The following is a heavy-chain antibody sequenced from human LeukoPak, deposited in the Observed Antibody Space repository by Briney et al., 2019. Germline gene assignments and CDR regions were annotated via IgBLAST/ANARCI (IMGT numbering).Heavy chain of an antibody. V-gene: IGHV3-21*01. CDR2: ISSSSTYI. D-gene: IGHD2-2*01. CDR3: ARDRSTHAEYFQH. CDR1: GFTFSDYT. J-gene: IGHJ1*01. Sequence: PGGSLRPSCAASGFTFSDYTMNWVRQAPGKGLEWVSSISSSSTYIYYADSVKGRFTISRDNAKNSLYLQMNSLRAEDTAVYYCARDRSTHAEYFQHWGQGTLVTVSS.